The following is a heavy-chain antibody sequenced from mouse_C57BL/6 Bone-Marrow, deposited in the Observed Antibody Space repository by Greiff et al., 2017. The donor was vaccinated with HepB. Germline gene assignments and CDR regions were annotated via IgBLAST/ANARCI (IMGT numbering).Heavy chain of an antibody. CDR3: ATNYYGSSPAWFAY. Sequence: VQLQQSGAELVMPGASVKLSCKASGYTFTSYWMHWVKQRPGQGLEWIGEIDPSDSYTNYNQKFKGKSTLTVDKSSSTAYMQLSSLTSEDSAVYYCATNYYGSSPAWFAYWGQGTRVTVSA. CDR2: IDPSDSYT. V-gene: IGHV1-69*01. J-gene: IGHJ3*01. CDR1: GYTFTSYW. D-gene: IGHD1-1*01.